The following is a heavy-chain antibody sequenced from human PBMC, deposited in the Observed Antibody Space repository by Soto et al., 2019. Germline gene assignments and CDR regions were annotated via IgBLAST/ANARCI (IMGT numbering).Heavy chain of an antibody. J-gene: IGHJ6*02. CDR1: GFTLSNFA. Sequence: QVQLVESGGGVVQPGRSLRLSCTASGFTLSNFAIHWVRQAPGKGLEWVSVVSSDGTNRYYSDSVRGRFTGSRDNSKSTVYLHMNSLRAEDSAVYYCARPSRSPYLYDHGMDVWGQGTSVIVSS. V-gene: IGHV3-30*04. CDR3: ARPSRSPYLYDHGMDV. CDR2: VSSDGTNR. D-gene: IGHD2-8*01.